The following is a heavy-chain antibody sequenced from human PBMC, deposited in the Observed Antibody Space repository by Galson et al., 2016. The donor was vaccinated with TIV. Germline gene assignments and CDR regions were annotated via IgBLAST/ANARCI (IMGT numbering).Heavy chain of an antibody. CDR2: ISAFDGNT. Sequence: SVKVSCKASGYTFSNYGVSWVRQAPGQGLEWMGWISAFDGNTHYTQTLQGRVSMTTDTSTSTAYMELRSLRSDGTAIYYCARDRGSMTMILVIDYYYGMDVWGQGTTVTVSS. V-gene: IGHV1-18*04. CDR3: ARDRGSMTMILVIDYYYGMDV. J-gene: IGHJ6*02. D-gene: IGHD3-22*01. CDR1: GYTFSNYG.